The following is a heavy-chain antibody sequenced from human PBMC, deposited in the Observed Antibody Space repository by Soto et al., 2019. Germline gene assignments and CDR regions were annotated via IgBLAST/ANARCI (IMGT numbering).Heavy chain of an antibody. CDR1: GFTFSSYW. J-gene: IGHJ6*02. D-gene: IGHD3-22*01. Sequence: VGSLRLSCAASGFTFSSYWMSWVRQAPGKGLEWVANIKQDGSEKYYVDSVKGRFTISRDNAKNSLYLQMNSLRAEDTAVYYCAREVVVFGVIIPTPMDVWGQGTTVTVSS. V-gene: IGHV3-7*01. CDR3: AREVVVFGVIIPTPMDV. CDR2: IKQDGSEK.